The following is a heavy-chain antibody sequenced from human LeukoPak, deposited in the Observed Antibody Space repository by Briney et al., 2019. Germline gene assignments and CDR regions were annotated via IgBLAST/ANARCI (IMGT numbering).Heavy chain of an antibody. J-gene: IGHJ4*02. V-gene: IGHV3-74*01. CDR1: GLTFSSCW. Sequence: GGSLRLSRAASGLTFSSCWMHWVHQAPGKGLVWVSRINSDGSSTSYADSVKGRFTISRDNAKNTLYLQMNSLRAEDTAVYYCARRSSGSPLYYFGYWGQGTLVTVSS. CDR2: INSDGSST. CDR3: ARRSSGSPLYYFGY. D-gene: IGHD1-26*01.